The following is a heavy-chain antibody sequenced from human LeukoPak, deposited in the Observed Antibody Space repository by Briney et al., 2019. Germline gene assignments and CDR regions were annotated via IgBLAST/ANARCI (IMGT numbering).Heavy chain of an antibody. CDR3: ARGGTIKNGMDV. CDR2: FYTSGST. Sequence: SETLSLTCTVSGGSISSWQWSWIRQPAGKGLEWIGRFYTSGSTNYNPSLKSRVTMSLDTSKNQFFLKVSSVTAADTAVYYCARGGTIKNGMDVWGQGTTVTVSS. CDR1: GGSISSWQ. V-gene: IGHV4-4*07. D-gene: IGHD1-14*01. J-gene: IGHJ6*02.